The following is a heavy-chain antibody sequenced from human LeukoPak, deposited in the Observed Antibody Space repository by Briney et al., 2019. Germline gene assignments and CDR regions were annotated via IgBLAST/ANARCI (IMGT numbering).Heavy chain of an antibody. CDR1: GGSFSGYY. J-gene: IGHJ4*02. Sequence: PSETLSLTCAVYGGSFSGYYWSWIRQPPGKGLEWIGEINHSGSTNYNPSLKSRVTISVDTSKNQFSLKLSSVAAADTAVYYCARPARGYSYGRSTYYFDYWGQGTLVTVSS. CDR2: INHSGST. CDR3: ARPARGYSYGRSTYYFDY. V-gene: IGHV4-34*01. D-gene: IGHD5-18*01.